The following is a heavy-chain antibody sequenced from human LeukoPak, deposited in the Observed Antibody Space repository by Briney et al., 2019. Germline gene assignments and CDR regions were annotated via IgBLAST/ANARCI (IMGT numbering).Heavy chain of an antibody. CDR2: TNPSGGST. CDR3: ARVSCTNGVCYKGDFDY. CDR1: GYTFTSYY. Sequence: ASVKVSCKASGYTFTSYYMHWVRQAPGQGLEWMGITNPSGGSTSYAQKFQGRVTMTRDMSTSTVYMELSSLRSEDTAVYYCARVSCTNGVCYKGDFDYWGQGTLVTVSS. V-gene: IGHV1-46*01. D-gene: IGHD2-8*01. J-gene: IGHJ4*02.